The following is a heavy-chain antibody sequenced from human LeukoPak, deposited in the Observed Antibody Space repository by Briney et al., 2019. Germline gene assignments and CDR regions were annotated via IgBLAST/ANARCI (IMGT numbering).Heavy chain of an antibody. CDR1: GGPISSYY. V-gene: IGHV4-59*08. J-gene: IGHJ6*02. CDR3: GRHEYYYYGMDV. CDR2: IYYSGST. Sequence: PSETLSLTCTVSGGPISSYYWSWIRQPPGKGLEWIGYIYYSGSTNYNPSLKSRVTISVDTSKNQFSLKLSSVTAADTAVYYCGRHEYYYYGMDVWGQGTTVTVSS.